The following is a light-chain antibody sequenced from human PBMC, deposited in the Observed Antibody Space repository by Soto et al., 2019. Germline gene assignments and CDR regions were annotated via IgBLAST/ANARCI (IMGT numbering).Light chain of an antibody. V-gene: IGLV2-8*01. CDR2: AVN. CDR3: SSYADNYNLI. CDR1: TSDVGAYNF. Sequence: QSVLTQPPSASGSPGQSVTISCTGATSDVGAYNFVSWYQQHPGKAPKLMIYAVNKRPSGVPARFSGSKSGNTASLTVSGHQAEDEAEYFCSSYADNYNLIFGGGTKLTVL. J-gene: IGLJ2*01.